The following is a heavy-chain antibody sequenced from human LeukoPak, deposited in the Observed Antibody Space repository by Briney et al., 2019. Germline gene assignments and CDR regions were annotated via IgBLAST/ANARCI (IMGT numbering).Heavy chain of an antibody. V-gene: IGHV1-8*01. CDR1: GYTFTSYD. CDR3: ARGPMYSASYNY. CDR2: MNPKSANT. D-gene: IGHD1-26*01. J-gene: IGHJ4*02. Sequence: ASVKVSCKASGYTFTSYDINWVRQATGQGLEWMARMNPKSANTGYAQKFQGRVTVTRNTSISTAYMELNGLSFDDTAVYYCARGPMYSASYNYWGQGTLVTVSS.